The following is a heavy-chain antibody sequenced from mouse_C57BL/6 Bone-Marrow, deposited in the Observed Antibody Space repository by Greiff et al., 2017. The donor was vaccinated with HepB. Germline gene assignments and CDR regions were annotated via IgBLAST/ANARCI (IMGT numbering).Heavy chain of an antibody. CDR1: GYTFTDYY. J-gene: IGHJ1*03. CDR3: ARWGITTYFDV. V-gene: IGHV1-19*01. Sequence: VQLKQSGPVLVKPGASVKMSCKASGYTFTDYYMNWVKQSHGKSLEWIGVINPYNGGTSYNQKFKGKATLTVDKSSSTAYMELNSLTSEDSAVYYCARWGITTYFDVWGTGTTVTVSS. D-gene: IGHD2-4*01. CDR2: INPYNGGT.